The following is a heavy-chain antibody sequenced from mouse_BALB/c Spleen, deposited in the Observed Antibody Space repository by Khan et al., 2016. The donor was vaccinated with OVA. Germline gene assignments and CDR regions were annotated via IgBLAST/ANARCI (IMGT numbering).Heavy chain of an antibody. CDR1: GDSITSGY. Sequence: EVQLQESGPSLVKPSQTLSLTCSVTGDSITSGYWNWIRKFPGNKLEYMGYISYSGNSYYNPSLKSRITVTRDTSKTQYYLQLNSVTTEDTATYYCACELRGFAYWGQGTLVTVSA. CDR3: ACELRGFAY. J-gene: IGHJ3*01. V-gene: IGHV3-8*02. D-gene: IGHD1-1*01. CDR2: ISYSGNS.